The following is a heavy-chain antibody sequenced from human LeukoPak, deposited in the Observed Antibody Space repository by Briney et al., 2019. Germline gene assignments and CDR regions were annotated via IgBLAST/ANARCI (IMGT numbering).Heavy chain of an antibody. CDR3: AKSYRATVTRPWDY. D-gene: IGHD4-11*01. CDR2: ISGSGGST. CDR1: GFTFSSYA. J-gene: IGHJ4*02. Sequence: GGSLRLSCAASGFTFSSYAMSWVRQAPGKGLEWVSAISGSGGSTYYADSVKGRFTISRDNSKNTLYLQMNSLRAEDTAIYYCAKSYRATVTRPWDYWGQGTMVTVSS. V-gene: IGHV3-23*01.